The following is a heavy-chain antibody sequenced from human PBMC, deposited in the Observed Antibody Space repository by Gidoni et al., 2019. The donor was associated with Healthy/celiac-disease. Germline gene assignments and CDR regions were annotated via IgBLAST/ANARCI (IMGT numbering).Heavy chain of an antibody. CDR3: ARGKSVVPVAMDV. Sequence: LQLVQSGAEVKKPGASVKVACKASGYNFTSYSMPWVRQSPGQGLELMGIINPCGGSTSYAQKFQCRVTMTRDTSTSTVYLELSSLRSEDTAVYYCARGKSVVPVAMDVWGQGTTVTVSS. V-gene: IGHV1-46*01. CDR2: INPCGGST. CDR1: GYNFTSYS. D-gene: IGHD2-2*01. J-gene: IGHJ6*02.